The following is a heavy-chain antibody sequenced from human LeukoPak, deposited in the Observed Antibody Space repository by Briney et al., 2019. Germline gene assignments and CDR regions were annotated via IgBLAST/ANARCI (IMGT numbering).Heavy chain of an antibody. CDR2: FSSDGRST. D-gene: IGHD3-10*01. Sequence: GRSLRLSCAASGFTFSTFNMHWVRQAPGKGLEWVAVFSSDGRSTFYAENVQGRFTLSRNNSKDTLSLQMNSLRAEDTAVYYCAKSYYYHSGSFDYWGQGTLVTVSS. CDR1: GFTFSTFN. V-gene: IGHV3-30*18. CDR3: AKSYYYHSGSFDY. J-gene: IGHJ4*02.